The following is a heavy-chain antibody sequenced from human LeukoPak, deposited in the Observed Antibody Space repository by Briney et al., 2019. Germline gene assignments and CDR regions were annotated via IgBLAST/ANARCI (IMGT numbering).Heavy chain of an antibody. J-gene: IGHJ6*03. Sequence: ASVKVSCKASGYTFTSYDINWVRQATGQGLEWMGWMNPNSGNTGYAQKFQGRVTITRNTSISTAYMELSSLRSEDTAVYYCARGGFTGTIGTYYYYYYMDVWGKGTTVTVSS. V-gene: IGHV1-8*03. CDR3: ARGGFTGTIGTYYYYYYMDV. CDR2: MNPNSGNT. CDR1: GYTFTSYD. D-gene: IGHD1-7*01.